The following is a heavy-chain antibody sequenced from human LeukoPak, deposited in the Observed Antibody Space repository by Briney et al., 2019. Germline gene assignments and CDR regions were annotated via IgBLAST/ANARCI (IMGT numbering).Heavy chain of an antibody. CDR3: ARGGPSIAAAGTTDY. V-gene: IGHV1-18*01. D-gene: IGHD6-13*01. CDR1: GYTFTSYG. CDR2: ISAYNGNT. J-gene: IGHJ4*02. Sequence: GASVKVSCKASGYTFTSYGISWVRQAPGQGLEWMGWISAYNGNTNYAQKLQGRVTMTTGTSTSTAYMELRSLGSDDTAVYYCARGGPSIAAAGTTDYWGQGTLVTVSS.